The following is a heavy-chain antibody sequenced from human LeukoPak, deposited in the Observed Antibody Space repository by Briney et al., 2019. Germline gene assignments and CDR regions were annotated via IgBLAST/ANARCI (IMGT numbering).Heavy chain of an antibody. CDR2: MKQDGSER. CDR3: ARGNYGDYEGFFFSDY. CDR1: GFTLGSSW. V-gene: IGHV3-7*03. Sequence: SGGSLRLSCAASGFTLGSSWMTWVRQTPGKGLEWVASMKQDGSERYYVDSVKGRFTISRDNAKNSLYLQMNSLRAEDTAVYYCARGNYGDYEGFFFSDYWGQGTLVTVSS. D-gene: IGHD4-17*01. J-gene: IGHJ4*02.